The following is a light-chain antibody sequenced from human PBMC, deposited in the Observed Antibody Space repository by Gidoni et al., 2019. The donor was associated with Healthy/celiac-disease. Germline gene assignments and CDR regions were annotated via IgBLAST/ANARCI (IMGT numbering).Light chain of an antibody. V-gene: IGKV3-20*01. CDR2: GAP. CDR1: QSVSSNY. Sequence: EIVLTQSPGPLSLSPVERATLSCRASQSVSSNYLAWYQQKPGQAPRLLIYGAPSRATGIPDRFSGSGSGTDFTLTISRLEPEDFAVYYCQQYGSSPRTFGPXDQGGNQT. J-gene: IGKJ1*01. CDR3: QQYGSSPRT.